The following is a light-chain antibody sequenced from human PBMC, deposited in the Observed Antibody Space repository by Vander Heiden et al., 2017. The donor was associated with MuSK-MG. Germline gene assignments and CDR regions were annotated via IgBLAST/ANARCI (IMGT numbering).Light chain of an antibody. CDR1: QSLLYSSNNKNY. CDR3: QQYYRTPPT. Sequence: DIVMTQSPDSLAVSLGERPTITCKSSQSLLYSSNNKNYLAWYQQKPGQPPKLLIYWASTRESGVPARFSGSGSGTDFTLTISSLQAEDVAVYYCQQYYRTPPTFGGGTKVEIK. J-gene: IGKJ4*01. CDR2: WAS. V-gene: IGKV4-1*01.